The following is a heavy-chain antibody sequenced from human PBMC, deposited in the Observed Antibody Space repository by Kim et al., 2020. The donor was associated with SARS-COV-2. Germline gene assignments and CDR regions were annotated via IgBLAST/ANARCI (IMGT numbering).Heavy chain of an antibody. J-gene: IGHJ4*02. D-gene: IGHD3-10*01. CDR3: PRQGGYYGSGSYGPPDY. Sequence: SVKVSCKASGGTFSSYAISWVRQAPGQGLDWMGGIIPIFGKATNAQKFQGRVTITAEESTRTADMELSSLRSEDTAVYYFPRQGGYYGSGSYGPPDYWGQGTLVTVSS. CDR1: GGTFSSYA. CDR2: IIPIFGKA. V-gene: IGHV1-69*13.